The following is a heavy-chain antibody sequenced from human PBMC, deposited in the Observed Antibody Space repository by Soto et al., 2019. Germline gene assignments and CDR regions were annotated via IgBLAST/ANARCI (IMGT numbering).Heavy chain of an antibody. Sequence: ASVKVSCKASGYTVTGYDIHWVRQATGQGLEWMGWISAYNGNTKYAQNLQGRVTMTTDTSTSTAYMELGSLTSDDTAVYYCARGTFSDILGLVMGPWFDPWGQGTLVTVS. D-gene: IGHD3-3*01. J-gene: IGHJ5*02. V-gene: IGHV1-18*01. CDR2: ISAYNGNT. CDR1: GYTVTGYD. CDR3: ARGTFSDILGLVMGPWFDP.